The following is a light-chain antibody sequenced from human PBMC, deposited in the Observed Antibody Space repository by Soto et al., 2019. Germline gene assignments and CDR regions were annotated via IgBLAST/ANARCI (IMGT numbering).Light chain of an antibody. Sequence: EVVLTQSPGTLSLSPGERATLSCRASQSISTKLAWYQQKPGQAPRLVIYDTSIRATGIPARFSGSGSGTEFALTISSLQSGDFGVYYCQQYNDWFSITFGQGTRLEIK. V-gene: IGKV3-15*01. CDR2: DTS. J-gene: IGKJ5*01. CDR3: QQYNDWFSIT. CDR1: QSISTK.